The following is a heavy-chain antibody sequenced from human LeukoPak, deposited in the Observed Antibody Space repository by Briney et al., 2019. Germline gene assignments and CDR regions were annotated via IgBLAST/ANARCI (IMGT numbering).Heavy chain of an antibody. V-gene: IGHV4-38-2*01. J-gene: IGHJ6*03. CDR2: IYHSGST. Sequence: SETLSLTCAVSGYSISSGYYWGWIRQPPGKGLEWIGSIYHSGSTYYNPSLKSRVTISVDTSKNQFSLTLSSVTAADTAVYYCARVQLVYPYYYYYYMDVWGKGTTVTVSS. CDR1: GYSISSGYY. CDR3: ARVQLVYPYYYYYYMDV. D-gene: IGHD6-6*01.